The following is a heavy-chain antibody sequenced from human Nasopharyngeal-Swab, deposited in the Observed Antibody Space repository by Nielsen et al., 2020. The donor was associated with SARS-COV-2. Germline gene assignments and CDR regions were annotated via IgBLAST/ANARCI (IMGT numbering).Heavy chain of an antibody. CDR2: ISSKANSYAT. Sequence: GESLKISCAASGFTFSGSAMHWVRQASGNGLEWAGRISSKANSYATAYAASVKGRFTISRDDSKNTAYLQMNSLKTEDTAVYYCTRRSGYCSSTSCRGGDYWGQGTLVTVSS. D-gene: IGHD2-2*01. CDR3: TRRSGYCSSTSCRGGDY. V-gene: IGHV3-73*01. J-gene: IGHJ4*02. CDR1: GFTFSGSA.